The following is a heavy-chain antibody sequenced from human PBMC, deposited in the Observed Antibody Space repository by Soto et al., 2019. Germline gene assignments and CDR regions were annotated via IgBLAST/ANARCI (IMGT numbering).Heavy chain of an antibody. CDR3: ARDEGLGVNYYYYGMDV. V-gene: IGHV3-33*01. CDR1: GFTFSSYG. Sequence: SLRLSCAASGFTFSSYGMHWVRQAPSKGLEWVAVIRYDGRNKYYADSVKGQFTISRDKSKNTMYLQINSQRAEDTAVYYCARDEGLGVNYYYYGMDVWGQGT. J-gene: IGHJ6*02. CDR2: IRYDGRNK. D-gene: IGHD3-10*01.